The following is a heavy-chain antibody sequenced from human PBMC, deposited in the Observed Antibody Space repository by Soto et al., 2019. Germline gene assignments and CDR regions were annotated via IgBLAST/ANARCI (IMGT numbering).Heavy chain of an antibody. CDR2: IAYDGSNA. J-gene: IGHJ6*02. D-gene: IGHD2-15*01. CDR1: GFTFRNHA. V-gene: IGHV3-30-3*01. CDR3: ARGDREDILVVVGDRTGEYGIDI. Sequence: QVQLVESGGGVVQPGGSLRLSCAASGFTFRNHAMHWVRQAPGKGLECLAVIAYDGSNAFYRDSVKGRFTISRDNSKNTLYLHMNSLRSEDTGVYYCARGDREDILVVVGDRTGEYGIDIWGQGTTVTVSS.